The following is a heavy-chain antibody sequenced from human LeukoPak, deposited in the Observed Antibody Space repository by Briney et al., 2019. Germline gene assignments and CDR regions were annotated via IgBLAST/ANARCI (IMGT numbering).Heavy chain of an antibody. Sequence: GGSLRLSCAASGSTFSSYWMHWVRQAPGKGLVWVSRINSDGSSTSYADSVKGRFTISRDNAKNTLYLQMNSLRAEDTAVYYCARLTYYYDSSGYYLDYWGQGTLVTVSS. V-gene: IGHV3-74*01. CDR1: GSTFSSYW. CDR2: INSDGSST. CDR3: ARLTYYYDSSGYYLDY. J-gene: IGHJ4*02. D-gene: IGHD3-22*01.